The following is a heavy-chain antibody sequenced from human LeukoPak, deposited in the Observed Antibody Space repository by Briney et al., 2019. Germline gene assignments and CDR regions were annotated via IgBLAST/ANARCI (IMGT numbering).Heavy chain of an antibody. CDR2: ISAYNGNT. CDR3: ARAYCSGGSCYGIDP. CDR1: GYTFTSYG. Sequence: ASVKVSCKASGYTFTSYGISWVRQAPGQGLEWMGWISAYNGNTNYAQKLQGRVTMTTDTSTSTAYMELRSLRSDDTAVYYCARAYCSGGSCYGIDPWGQGTLVTVSP. V-gene: IGHV1-18*01. D-gene: IGHD2-15*01. J-gene: IGHJ5*02.